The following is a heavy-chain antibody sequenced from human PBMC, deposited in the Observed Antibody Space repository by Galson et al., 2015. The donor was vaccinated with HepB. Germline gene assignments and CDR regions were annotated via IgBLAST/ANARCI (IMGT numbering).Heavy chain of an antibody. CDR3: ARSSTGDLGY. CDR1: GGTFSSYA. V-gene: IGHV1-69*04. CDR2: ILPLLDIT. D-gene: IGHD7-27*01. Sequence: SVKVSCKASGGTFSSYAISWVRQAPGQGLEWMGTILPLLDITHYTQKFQGRLTITADKSTSTVFMDLTSLRSEDTAVYYCARSSTGDLGYWGQGTLVTVSS. J-gene: IGHJ4*02.